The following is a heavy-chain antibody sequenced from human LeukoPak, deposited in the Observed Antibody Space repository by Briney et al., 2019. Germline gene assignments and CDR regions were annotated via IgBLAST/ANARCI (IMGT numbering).Heavy chain of an antibody. CDR2: IYTSGST. CDR1: GDSLSSGSYY. V-gene: IGHV4-61*02. D-gene: IGHD2-15*01. Sequence: SQTLSLTCTVSGDSLSSGSYYWNSIRQPAGKGLEWIGRIYTSGSTNYNPSLKTRVTMSVDTSKNQFSLNLSSMTAADTAVYYCARGYFSDWASGASFRYWGQGTLVTVSS. CDR3: ARGYFSDWASGASFRY. J-gene: IGHJ4*02.